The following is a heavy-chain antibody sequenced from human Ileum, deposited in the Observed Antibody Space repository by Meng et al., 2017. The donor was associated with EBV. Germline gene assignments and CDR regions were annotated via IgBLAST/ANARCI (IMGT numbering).Heavy chain of an antibody. V-gene: IGHV4-4*02. CDR1: GDSISSDIG. Sequence: QVQLQESGPASLKPSGTLSLTCTVSGDSISSDIGWSWVRQPPGKWLEWIGEVYHRGDTNYNPSLKSRVDISVDKSKNQFYLSLFSVTAADTAVYYCGRDQGRELINHWGQGTLVTVSS. J-gene: IGHJ4*02. D-gene: IGHD1-7*01. CDR3: GRDQGRELINH. CDR2: VYHRGDT.